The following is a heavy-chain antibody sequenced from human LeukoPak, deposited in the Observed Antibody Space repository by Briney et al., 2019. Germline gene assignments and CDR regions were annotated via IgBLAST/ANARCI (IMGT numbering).Heavy chain of an antibody. CDR1: RFSVSSNY. Sequence: GGSLRLSCVVSRFSVSSNYMNWVRQAPGKGLEWVSVIYSGGYTYYADSVKGRFTISRDNSKNTLFLQMNSLTAEDTAIYYCVRGGGGNYVLDDWGQGTLVTVSS. J-gene: IGHJ4*02. D-gene: IGHD3-10*02. V-gene: IGHV3-53*01. CDR3: VRGGGGNYVLDD. CDR2: IYSGGYT.